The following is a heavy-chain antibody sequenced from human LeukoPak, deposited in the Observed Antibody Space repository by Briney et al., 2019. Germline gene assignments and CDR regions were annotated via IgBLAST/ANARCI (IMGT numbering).Heavy chain of an antibody. CDR2: IYYSGST. D-gene: IGHD3-22*01. CDR3: ATSYDRGAFDI. V-gene: IGHV4-61*01. CDR1: GGSVSSGSYY. J-gene: IGHJ3*02. Sequence: PSETLSLTCTVSGGSVSSGSYYWSWIRQPPGKGLEWIGYIYYSGSTNYNPSLKSRVTISVDTSKNQFSLKLSSVTAADTAVYYCATSYDRGAFDIWGRGTMVTVSS.